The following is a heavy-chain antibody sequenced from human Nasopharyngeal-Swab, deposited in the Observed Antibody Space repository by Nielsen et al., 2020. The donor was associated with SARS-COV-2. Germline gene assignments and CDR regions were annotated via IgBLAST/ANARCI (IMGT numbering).Heavy chain of an antibody. Sequence: WVRQAPGQGLEWMGGFIPIFGTANYAQTFQGRVTITANESTSTAYMELRSLRAEDTAVYYYARGEGVGWGQGTLVTVSS. CDR2: FIPIFGTA. V-gene: IGHV1-69*01. J-gene: IGHJ4*02. CDR3: ARGEGVG. D-gene: IGHD1-26*01.